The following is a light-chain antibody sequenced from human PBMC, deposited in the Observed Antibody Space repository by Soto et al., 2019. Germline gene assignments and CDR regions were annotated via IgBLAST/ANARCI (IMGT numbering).Light chain of an antibody. CDR2: GAS. Sequence: IVMTRSPVTLSVSPGARATLSCRASQSVSSNLAWYQQKPGQAPRLLIYGASTRATGIPARFSGSGSGTEFTLTISRLQSEDSAVYYCQQYNNWWTFGQGTKV. J-gene: IGKJ1*01. V-gene: IGKV3-15*01. CDR3: QQYNNWWT. CDR1: QSVSSN.